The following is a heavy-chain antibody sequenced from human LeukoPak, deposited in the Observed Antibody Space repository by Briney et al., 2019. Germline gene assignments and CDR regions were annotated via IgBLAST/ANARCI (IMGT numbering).Heavy chain of an antibody. J-gene: IGHJ4*02. CDR1: GFAFSSYG. CDR3: AKSGLNRFDY. D-gene: IGHD2-15*01. Sequence: GGSLRLSCAASGFAFSSYGMHWVRQAPGKGLEWVAVISYDGSNKYYADSVKGRFTISRDNSKNTLYLRMNSLRAEDTAVYYCAKSGLNRFDYWGQGTLVTVSS. V-gene: IGHV3-30*18. CDR2: ISYDGSNK.